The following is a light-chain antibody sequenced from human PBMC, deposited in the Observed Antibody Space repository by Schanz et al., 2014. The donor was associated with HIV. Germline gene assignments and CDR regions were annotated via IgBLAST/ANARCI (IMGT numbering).Light chain of an antibody. CDR3: QQYDTSSWT. Sequence: DIEMTQSPSTLSASVGDRVTITCRASQNIGKWLTWYQQKPGKAPNLLIYQASILEIGVSSRFSGSGSGTEFTLTISSLQPDDSATYYCQQYDTSSWTFGQGTKVETK. CDR2: QAS. J-gene: IGKJ1*01. V-gene: IGKV1-5*03. CDR1: QNIGKW.